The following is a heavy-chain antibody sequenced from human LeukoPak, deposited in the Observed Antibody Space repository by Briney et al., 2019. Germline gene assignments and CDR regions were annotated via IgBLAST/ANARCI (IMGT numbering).Heavy chain of an antibody. CDR1: GY. D-gene: IGHD6-13*01. CDR2: INPNSGGT. Sequence: ASVKVSCKASGYMHWVRQAPGQGLEWMGWINPNSGGTNYAQKFQGWVTMTRDTSISTAYMELSRLRSDDTAVYYCASLYRGSWDPYYFDYWGQGTLVTVSS. J-gene: IGHJ4*02. V-gene: IGHV1-2*04. CDR3: ASLYRGSWDPYYFDY.